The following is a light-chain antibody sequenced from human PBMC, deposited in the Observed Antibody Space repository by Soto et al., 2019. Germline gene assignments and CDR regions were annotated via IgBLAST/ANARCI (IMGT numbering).Light chain of an antibody. CDR3: QQYNNWPRT. Sequence: EIMLMQSPGTLSLSPGERTTLSCRASQSVSSSYLAWYQQKPGQAPRLLIYGASNRATGIPDRFSGSGSGTEFTLTINSLQSEDFAVYYCQQYNNWPRTFGQGTKVDIK. V-gene: IGKV3D-15*01. CDR2: GAS. CDR1: QSVSSSY. J-gene: IGKJ1*01.